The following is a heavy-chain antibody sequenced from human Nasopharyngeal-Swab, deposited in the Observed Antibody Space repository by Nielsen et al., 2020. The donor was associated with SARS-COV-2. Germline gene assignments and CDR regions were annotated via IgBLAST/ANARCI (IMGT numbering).Heavy chain of an antibody. J-gene: IGHJ4*02. V-gene: IGHV3-73*01. D-gene: IGHD2-15*01. CDR1: GFTFSDSA. Sequence: GESLKISCAASGFTFSDSAIHWVRQASGKGLEWVGRVRGKGKNYATAYSASVKGRFIIFRDDPTNTAYLQMNSLKTEDTAMYYCTRCGGGCYSGRDYWGQGTLVTVSS. CDR2: VRGKGKNYAT. CDR3: TRCGGGCYSGRDY.